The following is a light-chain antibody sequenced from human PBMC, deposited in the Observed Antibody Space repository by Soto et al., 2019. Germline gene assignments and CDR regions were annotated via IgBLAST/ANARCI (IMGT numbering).Light chain of an antibody. J-gene: IGKJ3*01. V-gene: IGKV3-20*01. CDR2: TTA. CDR3: RQCGGSPLVS. Sequence: EIVLTKSQSTLSLSPGERATLACTAIESVTSSCLAWYHRKPRQAPRLLMHTTAIRATDIPDRCSGTGSGTDFTLTISRLVPEDAAVYYCRQCGGSPLVSFGPGTKVD. CDR1: ESVTSSC.